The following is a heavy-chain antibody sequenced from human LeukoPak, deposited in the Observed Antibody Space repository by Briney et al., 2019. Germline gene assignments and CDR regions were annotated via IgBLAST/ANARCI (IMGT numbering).Heavy chain of an antibody. Sequence: PSETLSLTCTVSGGSISSSSYYWGWIRQPPGKGLEWIANIYYSGSTYYNPSLKSPVTISVDTSKNQFSLKLSSVTAADTAGYYCARLAGVVGKRYFDYWGQGTLVTVSS. CDR3: ARLAGVVGKRYFDY. V-gene: IGHV4-39*01. D-gene: IGHD1-1*01. J-gene: IGHJ4*02. CDR1: GGSISSSSYY. CDR2: IYYSGST.